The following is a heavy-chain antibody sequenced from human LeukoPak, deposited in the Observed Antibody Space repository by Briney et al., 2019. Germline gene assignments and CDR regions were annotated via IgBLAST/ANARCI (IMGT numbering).Heavy chain of an antibody. V-gene: IGHV4-59*12. D-gene: IGHD3-10*01. CDR1: GGSISSYY. J-gene: IGHJ4*02. Sequence: SETLSLTCTVSGGSISSYYWSWVRQTPGKGLEWIGEINHSGYTNDSPSLKSRVTLSIDTSRNQFSLNLRSVTVADAGIYFCTRMTSGHDYWGQGTLVTVSS. CDR3: TRMTSGHDY. CDR2: INHSGYT.